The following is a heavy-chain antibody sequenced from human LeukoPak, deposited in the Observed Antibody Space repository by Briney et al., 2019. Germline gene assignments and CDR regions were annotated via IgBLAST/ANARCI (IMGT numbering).Heavy chain of an antibody. V-gene: IGHV3-21*01. J-gene: IGHJ1*01. CDR1: GFTSSSYS. Sequence: GGSLRLSCAASGFTSSSYSMNWVRQAPGKGLEWVSSISSSSSYIYYADSVRGRFTISRDNAKNSLYLQMNSLRAEDTAVYYCARDPFSAGAEYFQYWGQGTLVTVSS. CDR3: ARDPFSAGAEYFQY. CDR2: ISSSSSYI. D-gene: IGHD6-25*01.